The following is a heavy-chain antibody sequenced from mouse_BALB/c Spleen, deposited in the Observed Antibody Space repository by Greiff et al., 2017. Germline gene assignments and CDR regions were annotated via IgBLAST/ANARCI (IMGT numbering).Heavy chain of an antibody. CDR3: ARENYYGSSSYWYFDV. CDR1: GFTFSSYG. Sequence: EVQGVESGGGLVQPGGSLKLSCAASGFTFSSYGMSWVRQTPDKRLELVATINSNGGSTYYPDSVKGRFTISRDNAKNTLYLQMSSLKSEDTAMYYCARENYYGSSSYWYFDVWGAGTTVTVSS. CDR2: INSNGGST. D-gene: IGHD1-1*01. J-gene: IGHJ1*01. V-gene: IGHV5-6-3*01.